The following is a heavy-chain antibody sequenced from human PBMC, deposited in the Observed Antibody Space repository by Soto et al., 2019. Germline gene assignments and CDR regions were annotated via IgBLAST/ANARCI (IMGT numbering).Heavy chain of an antibody. Sequence: ASVKVSCKASGYTFTSYGISWVRQAPGQGLEWMGWISAYNGNTNYAQKLQGRVTMTTDTSTSTAYMELRSLRSDDTAVYYCARDFVLGLRYYDILTGPYYGMDVWGQGTTVTVSS. D-gene: IGHD3-9*01. CDR3: ARDFVLGLRYYDILTGPYYGMDV. J-gene: IGHJ6*02. CDR2: ISAYNGNT. CDR1: GYTFTSYG. V-gene: IGHV1-18*01.